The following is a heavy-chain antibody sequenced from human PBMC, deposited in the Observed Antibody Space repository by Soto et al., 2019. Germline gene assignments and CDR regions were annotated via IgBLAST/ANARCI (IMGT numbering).Heavy chain of an antibody. J-gene: IGHJ4*02. D-gene: IGHD3-22*01. CDR2: ISAYHGNT. V-gene: IGHV1-18*01. Sequence: ASVKVSCKASGYTFTSYGISWARQAPGQGLEWMGWISAYHGNTNYAQKLQGRVTMTTDTSTITAYMELRSLRSDDTAVYYCARRPYYYDSSGYPLDYWAQGTLVPVSS. CDR3: ARRPYYYDSSGYPLDY. CDR1: GYTFTSYG.